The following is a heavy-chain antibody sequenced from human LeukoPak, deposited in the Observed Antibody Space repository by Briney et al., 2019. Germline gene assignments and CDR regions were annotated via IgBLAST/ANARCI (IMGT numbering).Heavy chain of an antibody. J-gene: IGHJ4*02. V-gene: IGHV4-39*01. Sequence: SETLSLTCTLSGGSISSSSYYWGWIRQPPGKGLEWIGSIYYSGSTYYNPSLKSRVTISVDTSKNQFSLKLSSVTAAGTAVYYCASKITVTIDYWGQGTLVTVSS. CDR2: IYYSGST. CDR1: GGSISSSSYY. CDR3: ASKITVTIDY. D-gene: IGHD4-17*01.